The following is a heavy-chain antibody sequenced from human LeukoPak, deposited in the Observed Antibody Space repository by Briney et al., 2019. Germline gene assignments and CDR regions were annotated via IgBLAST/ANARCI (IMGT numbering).Heavy chain of an antibody. CDR1: GFTFSSLT. Sequence: GGSLRLSCSASGFTFSSLTMHWVRQAPGKGLEYVSAISSNGGNTYYADSVKGRFTISRDNSKNTLYLQMGSLRAEDMAVYYCARGPTVITFNAFDVWGQGTMVTVSS. J-gene: IGHJ3*01. CDR2: ISSNGGNT. D-gene: IGHD4-17*01. CDR3: ARGPTVITFNAFDV. V-gene: IGHV3-64*02.